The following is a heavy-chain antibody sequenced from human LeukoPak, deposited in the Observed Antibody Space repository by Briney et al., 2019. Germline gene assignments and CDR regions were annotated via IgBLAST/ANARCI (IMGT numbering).Heavy chain of an antibody. V-gene: IGHV3-21*01. CDR2: ISSSSSYI. D-gene: IGHD2-15*01. CDR3: ASRGGTRLYYYYMDV. J-gene: IGHJ6*03. Sequence: PGGSLRLSCAASGFTFSSYSMNWVRQAPGKGLEWVSSISSSSSYIYYADSVKGRFTISRDNAKNSLCLQMNSLRAEDTAVYYCASRGGTRLYYYYMDVWGKGTTVTVSS. CDR1: GFTFSSYS.